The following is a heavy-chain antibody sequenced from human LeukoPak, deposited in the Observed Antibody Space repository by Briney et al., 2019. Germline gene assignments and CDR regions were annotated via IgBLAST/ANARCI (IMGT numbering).Heavy chain of an antibody. CDR1: GFTLSDYS. D-gene: IGHD2-2*01. Sequence: GGSLRLSCAASGFTLSDYSMNWVRQAPGKGLEWISYIRIDSGNTNYADSVKGRFTISRDNAKNSLYLQMNSLRADDTAVYYRARGRTSCCNNWFDPWGQGTLVTVSS. V-gene: IGHV3-48*04. CDR3: ARGRTSCCNNWFDP. CDR2: IRIDSGNT. J-gene: IGHJ5*02.